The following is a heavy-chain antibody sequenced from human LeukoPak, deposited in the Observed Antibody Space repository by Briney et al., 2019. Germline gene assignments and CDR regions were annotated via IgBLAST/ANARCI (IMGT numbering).Heavy chain of an antibody. CDR3: ASRLRWFGRERAHQFDY. CDR1: GGSFSGYY. Sequence: SETLSLTCAVYGGSFSGYYWSWIRQPPGKGLEWIGEINHSGSTNYNPSLKSRVTISVDTSKNQFSLKLSSVTAADTAVYYCASRLRWFGRERAHQFDYWGQGTLVTVSS. J-gene: IGHJ4*02. V-gene: IGHV4-34*01. D-gene: IGHD3-10*01. CDR2: INHSGST.